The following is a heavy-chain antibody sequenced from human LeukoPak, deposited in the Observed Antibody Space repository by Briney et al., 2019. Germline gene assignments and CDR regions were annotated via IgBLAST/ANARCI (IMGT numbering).Heavy chain of an antibody. D-gene: IGHD5-12*01. Sequence: GGSLRLSCTASGFTFGDYAMSWVRQAPGKGLEWVSVVSESGDSTHYAESVKGRFTISRDNSKNTLYLEMNRLRADDTAVYYCAKDTAQGYTFGTIEQDYWGQGTLVTVAS. CDR3: AKDTAQGYTFGTIEQDY. CDR2: VSESGDST. J-gene: IGHJ4*02. CDR1: GFTFGDYA. V-gene: IGHV3-23*01.